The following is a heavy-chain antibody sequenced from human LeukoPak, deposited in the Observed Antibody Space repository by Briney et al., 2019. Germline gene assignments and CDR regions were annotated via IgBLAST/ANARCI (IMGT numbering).Heavy chain of an antibody. CDR2: IYRDDDK. V-gene: IGHV2-5*02. CDR1: GFSLYSSGVG. CDR3: AHRRPGHLTGWDNSYFDT. J-gene: IGHJ4*02. D-gene: IGHD1/OR15-1a*01. Sequence: SGPTLVNPTQTLKLTCTFSGFSLYSSGVGVGWIRQPPGKALEWPAVIYRDDDKRYNPSLRSRLTMSKDASKSQVFLVMSNMDPVDTGTYYCAHRRPGHLTGWDNSYFDTWGPGTLVTVSS.